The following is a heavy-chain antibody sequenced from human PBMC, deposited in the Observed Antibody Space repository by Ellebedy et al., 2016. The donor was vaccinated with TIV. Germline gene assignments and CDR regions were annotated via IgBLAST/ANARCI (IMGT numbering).Heavy chain of an antibody. D-gene: IGHD3-9*01. CDR1: GASITTYY. Sequence: SETLSLTCTVSGASITTYYWNWIRQPPGKGLEWIGSIYHSGSTYYNPSLKSRVTISVDTSKNQFSLKLSSVTAADTAVYYCASRSTRSYYDILTGYYRDYWGQGTLVTVSS. V-gene: IGHV4-38-2*02. CDR3: ASRSTRSYYDILTGYYRDY. J-gene: IGHJ4*02. CDR2: IYHSGST.